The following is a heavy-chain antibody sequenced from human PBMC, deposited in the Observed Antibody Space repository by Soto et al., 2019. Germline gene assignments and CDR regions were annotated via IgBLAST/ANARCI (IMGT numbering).Heavy chain of an antibody. CDR3: AREYCSSTSCLAGPTYYYYYYGMDV. Sequence: GASVKVSCKASGGTFSSYAISCVRQAPGQGLEWMGGIIPIFGTANYAQKFQGRVTITADESTSTAYMELSSLRSEDTAVYYCAREYCSSTSCLAGPTYYYYYYGMDVWGQGTTVTVSS. J-gene: IGHJ6*02. V-gene: IGHV1-69*13. CDR1: GGTFSSYA. CDR2: IIPIFGTA. D-gene: IGHD2-2*01.